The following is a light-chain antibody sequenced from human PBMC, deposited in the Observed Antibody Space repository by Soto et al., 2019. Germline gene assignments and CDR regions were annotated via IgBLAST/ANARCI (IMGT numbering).Light chain of an antibody. Sequence: QSVLTQPPSASGTPGQRVTISCSGSSSNIGSNTVNWYQQLPGTAPKLLIYSNNQRPSGVPDRFSGSKSGTSASLAISGLQSEDEADYYCAAWDDSLNAVYVFGTGTQLTV. J-gene: IGLJ1*01. CDR2: SNN. CDR3: AAWDDSLNAVYV. V-gene: IGLV1-44*01. CDR1: SSNIGSNT.